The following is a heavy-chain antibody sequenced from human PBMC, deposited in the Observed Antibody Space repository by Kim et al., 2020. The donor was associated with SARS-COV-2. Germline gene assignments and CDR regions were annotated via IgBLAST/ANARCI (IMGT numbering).Heavy chain of an antibody. J-gene: IGHJ6*02. V-gene: IGHV1-46*01. CDR1: GYTFTSNY. Sequence: ASVKVSCKASGYTFTSNYIHWVRQAPGQGLEWMGRINPSGGSTRYAQGRVTMTRDTPTSTVYMELSSLRSEDTAVYYCASTITIGMDVWGQGTTVTVSS. D-gene: IGHD3-3*01. CDR3: ASTITIGMDV. CDR2: INPSGGST.